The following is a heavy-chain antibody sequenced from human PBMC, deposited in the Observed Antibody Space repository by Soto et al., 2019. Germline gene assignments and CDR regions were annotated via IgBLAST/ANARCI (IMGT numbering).Heavy chain of an antibody. CDR2: ISYSGST. CDR1: GGSISSGGYY. Sequence: QVQLQESGPGLVKPSQTLSLTCTVSGGSISSGGYYWSWIRQHPGKGLEWIGYISYSGSTYYNSSLKSRVTISVDTSKNQFTLKLTSVTAADTAVYYSAREGAGPKGSSSWPDDAFDIWGQGTMVTVSS. J-gene: IGHJ3*02. CDR3: AREGAGPKGSSSWPDDAFDI. D-gene: IGHD6-13*01. V-gene: IGHV4-31*03.